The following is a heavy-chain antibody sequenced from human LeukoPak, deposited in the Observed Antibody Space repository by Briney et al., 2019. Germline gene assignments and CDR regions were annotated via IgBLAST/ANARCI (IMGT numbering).Heavy chain of an antibody. CDR3: ARNRYGSGSYVLDD. D-gene: IGHD3-10*01. Sequence: LSETLSLTCTVSGGSISSYYWSWIRQPPGKGLEWIGYIYYSGSTNYNPSLKSRVTISVDRSKNQYSLKVNSVTAADTAMYYCARNRYGSGSYVLDDWGQGTLVTVSS. CDR2: IYYSGST. J-gene: IGHJ4*02. CDR1: GGSISSYY. V-gene: IGHV4-59*08.